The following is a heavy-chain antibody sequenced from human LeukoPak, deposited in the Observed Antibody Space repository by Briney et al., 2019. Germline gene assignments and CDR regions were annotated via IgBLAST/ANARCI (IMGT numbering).Heavy chain of an antibody. Sequence: GGSLRLSCAASGFTFSSYAMSWVRQAPGKGLEWVAVISYDGSNKYYADSVKGRFTISRDNSKNTLNLQMNSLRAEDTAVYYCARGHGRGYYFDIWYFDLWGRGTLVTVSS. CDR3: ARGHGRGYYFDIWYFDL. D-gene: IGHD3-22*01. CDR1: GFTFSSYA. V-gene: IGHV3-30*04. CDR2: ISYDGSNK. J-gene: IGHJ2*01.